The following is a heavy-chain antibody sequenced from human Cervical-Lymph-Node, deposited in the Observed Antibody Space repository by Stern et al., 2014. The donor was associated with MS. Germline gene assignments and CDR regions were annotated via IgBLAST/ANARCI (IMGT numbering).Heavy chain of an antibody. Sequence: MQLVESGPGLVKPSETLSLTCTVSGGSISSYYWSWIRQPPGKGLEWIGDIYYSGSTNYNPSLNSRVTISVDTSKSQFSLKVSSVTAADTAVYYCARGPKVVITRSNYYSGMDVWGQGTTVTVSS. D-gene: IGHD6-6*01. CDR2: IYYSGST. CDR1: GGSISSYY. V-gene: IGHV4-59*12. J-gene: IGHJ6*02. CDR3: ARGPKVVITRSNYYSGMDV.